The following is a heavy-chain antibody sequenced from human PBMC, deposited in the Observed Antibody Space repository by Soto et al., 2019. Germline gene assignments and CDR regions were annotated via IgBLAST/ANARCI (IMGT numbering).Heavy chain of an antibody. D-gene: IGHD6-6*01. CDR3: ARSKGPSEQDY. CDR1: GYTFTGYY. J-gene: IGHJ4*02. CDR2: INPNSGGT. Sequence: ASVKVSCKASGYTFTGYYMHCVRQAPGQGLEWMGWINPNSGGTNYAQKFQGWVTMTRDTSISTAYMELSRLRSDDTAVYYCARSKGPSEQDYWGQGTLVTVSS. V-gene: IGHV1-2*04.